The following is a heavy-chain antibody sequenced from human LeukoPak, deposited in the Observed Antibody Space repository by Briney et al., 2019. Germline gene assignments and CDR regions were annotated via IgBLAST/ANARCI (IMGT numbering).Heavy chain of an antibody. D-gene: IGHD3-22*01. Sequence: GGSLRLSCTASGFTFSSYWMHWVRQAPGKGLVWVSRINSDGSSTNYADSVKGRFTISRDNAKNTLYLQMNSLRAEDTAVYYCATHLTMIVLRVRAFDIWGQGTMVTVSS. CDR3: ATHLTMIVLRVRAFDI. CDR2: INSDGSST. CDR1: GFTFSSYW. J-gene: IGHJ3*02. V-gene: IGHV3-74*01.